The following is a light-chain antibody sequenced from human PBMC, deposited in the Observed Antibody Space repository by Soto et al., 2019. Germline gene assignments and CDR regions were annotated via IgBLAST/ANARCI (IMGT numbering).Light chain of an antibody. V-gene: IGLV2-23*02. CDR2: EVT. J-gene: IGLJ1*01. CDR3: YSFTGFSTSLFV. CDR1: SRDIGTSNL. Sequence: QSALTQPASVSGSPGQSITISCTGTSRDIGTSNLVSWYQQYPGKAPKLMIYEVTKRPSGISYRFSGSKSGNTASLTISGLQPEDEADYYCYSFTGFSTSLFVFGTGTKVTFL.